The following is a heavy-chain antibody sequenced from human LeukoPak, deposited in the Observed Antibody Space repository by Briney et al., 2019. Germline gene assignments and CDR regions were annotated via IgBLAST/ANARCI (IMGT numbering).Heavy chain of an antibody. V-gene: IGHV4-59*01. J-gene: IGHJ5*02. D-gene: IGHD3-16*01. CDR3: ARGGGSYLQWFDP. CDR1: GFTFSNYA. Sequence: PGGSLRLSCAASGFTFSNYAMTWIRQPPGKELEWIGYIYYSGSTNYNPSLKSRVTISVDTSKNQFSLKLNSVTAADTAVYYCARGGGSYLQWFDPWGQGTLVTVSS. CDR2: IYYSGST.